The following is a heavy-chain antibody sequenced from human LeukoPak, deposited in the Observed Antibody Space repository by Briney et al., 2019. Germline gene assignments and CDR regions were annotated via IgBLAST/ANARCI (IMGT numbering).Heavy chain of an antibody. CDR2: ISAYNGNT. V-gene: IGHV1-18*01. CDR3: ARVGIYCSSTSCYASDFDY. CDR1: GYTFTSYG. Sequence: ASVKVSCKASGYTFTSYGISWVRQAPGQGLEWMGWISAYNGNTNYAQKLQGRVTMTTDTSTSRAYMEVRSLRSDDTAVYYCARVGIYCSSTSCYASDFDYWGQGTLVTVSS. J-gene: IGHJ4*02. D-gene: IGHD2-2*01.